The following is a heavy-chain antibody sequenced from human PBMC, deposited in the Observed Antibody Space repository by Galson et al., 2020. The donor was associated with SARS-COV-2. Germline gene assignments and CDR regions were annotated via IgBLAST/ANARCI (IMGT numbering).Heavy chain of an antibody. CDR2: ISYDGSNK. Sequence: GESLKISCAASGFTFSSYAMHWVRQAPGKGLEWVAVISYDGSNKYYADSVKGRFTISRDNSKNTLYLQMNSLRAEDTAVYYCASTRDRSSSAYWGQGTLVTVSS. D-gene: IGHD6-6*01. V-gene: IGHV3-30*04. J-gene: IGHJ4*02. CDR3: ASTRDRSSSAY. CDR1: GFTFSSYA.